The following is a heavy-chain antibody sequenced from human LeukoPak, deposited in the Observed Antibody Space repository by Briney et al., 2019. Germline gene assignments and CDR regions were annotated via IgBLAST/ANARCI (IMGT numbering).Heavy chain of an antibody. CDR2: INHSGST. Sequence: PSETLSLTCAVYGGSFSGYYWSWIRQPPGKGLEWIGEINHSGSTNYNPSLKSRVTISVDTSKNQFSLKLSSVTAADTAVYYCASRVTTVNYFDYWGQGTLVTVSS. J-gene: IGHJ4*02. V-gene: IGHV4-34*01. D-gene: IGHD4-17*01. CDR3: ASRVTTVNYFDY. CDR1: GGSFSGYY.